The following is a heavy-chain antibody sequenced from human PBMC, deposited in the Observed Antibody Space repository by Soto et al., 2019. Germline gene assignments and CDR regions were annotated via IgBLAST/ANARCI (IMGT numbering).Heavy chain of an antibody. Sequence: SETLSLTCAVYGGSFSGYYWSWIRQPPGKGLEWIGEINHSGSTNYNPSLKSRVTISVDTSKNQFSLKLSSVTAADTAVYYCARGPWGCYYLPWFGPSGHGTLVTISS. V-gene: IGHV4-34*01. CDR1: GGSFSGYY. CDR2: INHSGST. CDR3: ARGPWGCYYLPWFGP. D-gene: IGHD3-22*01. J-gene: IGHJ5*02.